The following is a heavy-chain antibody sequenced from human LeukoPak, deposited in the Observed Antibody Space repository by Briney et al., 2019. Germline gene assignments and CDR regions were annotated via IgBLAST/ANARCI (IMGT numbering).Heavy chain of an antibody. D-gene: IGHD3-22*01. V-gene: IGHV3-33*06. J-gene: IGHJ4*02. Sequence: GGSLRLPCAASGFTFSSYGMHWVRQAPGKGLEWVAVIWYDGSNKYYADSVKGRFTISRDNSKNTLYLQMNSLRAEDTAVYYCAKESGHSSGYYYPLGGWGQGTLVTVSS. CDR3: AKESGHSSGYYYPLGG. CDR2: IWYDGSNK. CDR1: GFTFSSYG.